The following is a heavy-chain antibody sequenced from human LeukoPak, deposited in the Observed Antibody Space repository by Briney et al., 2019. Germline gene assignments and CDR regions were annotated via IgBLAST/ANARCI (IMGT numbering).Heavy chain of an antibody. CDR3: ASGREMATISPDAFDI. J-gene: IGHJ3*02. D-gene: IGHD5-24*01. CDR1: GFTFSSYS. V-gene: IGHV4-39*07. CDR2: IYYSGST. Sequence: GSLRLSCAASGFTFSSYSMNWIRQPPGKGLEWIGSIYYSGSTYYNPSLKSRVTISVDTSKNQFSLKLSSVTAADTAVYYCASGREMATISPDAFDIWGQGTMVTVSS.